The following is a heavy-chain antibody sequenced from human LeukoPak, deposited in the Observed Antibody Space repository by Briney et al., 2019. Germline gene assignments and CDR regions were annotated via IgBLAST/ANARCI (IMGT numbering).Heavy chain of an antibody. D-gene: IGHD1-26*01. J-gene: IGHJ4*02. CDR2: ISGSGGST. CDR3: AKGPVGATGVDY. V-gene: IGHV3-23*01. CDR1: GFTFSSCA. Sequence: GGSLRVSCAASGFTFSSCAMSWVRQAPGKGLEWVSAISGSGGSTYYADSVKGRFTISRDNSKNTLYLQMNSLRAEDTAVYYCAKGPVGATGVDYWGQGTLVTVSS.